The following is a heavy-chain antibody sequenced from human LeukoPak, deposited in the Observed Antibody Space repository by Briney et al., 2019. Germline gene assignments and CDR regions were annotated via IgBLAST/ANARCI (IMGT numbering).Heavy chain of an antibody. CDR2: IDWDDDK. CDR3: ARIKVSSGYYYAHDAFDI. Sequence: SAPTLVKPTQTLTLSCTITRFSLNTRGMCVNWIRQPPGKALEWLSPIDWDDDKYYSTSLKTRFTISKDTSKNQVVLTMTNMDPVDTATYYCARIKVSSGYYYAHDAFDIWGQGTMVTVSS. CDR1: RFSLNTRGMC. J-gene: IGHJ3*02. D-gene: IGHD3-22*01. V-gene: IGHV2-70*01.